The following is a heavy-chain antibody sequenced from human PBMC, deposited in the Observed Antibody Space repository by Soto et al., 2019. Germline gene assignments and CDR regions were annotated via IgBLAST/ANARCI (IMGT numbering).Heavy chain of an antibody. CDR2: IGRSGDTT. CDR1: GFTFSSYA. V-gene: IGHV3-23*01. CDR3: ARPFPDNTYYYYGMDV. Sequence: PXGSLRLSCAASGFTFSSYAMSWVRQAPGKGLEWVSTIGRSGDTTYYADSVKGRFTVSRDNSKNALYLQLNSLRAEDTAVYYCARPFPDNTYYYYGMDVWGQGTTVTVSS. D-gene: IGHD1-1*01. J-gene: IGHJ6*02.